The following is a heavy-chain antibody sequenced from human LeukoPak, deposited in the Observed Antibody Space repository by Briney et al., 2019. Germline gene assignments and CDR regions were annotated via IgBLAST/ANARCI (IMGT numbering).Heavy chain of an antibody. CDR1: GYSISSGYY. Sequence: SETLSLTCAVSGYSISSGYYWGWIRQPPGKGLEWIGSIYYSGSTYYNPSLKSRVTISVDTSKNQFSLKLSSVTAADTAVYYCARTMADAFDIWGQGTMVTVSS. CDR3: ARTMADAFDI. D-gene: IGHD3-10*01. CDR2: IYYSGST. V-gene: IGHV4-38-2*01. J-gene: IGHJ3*02.